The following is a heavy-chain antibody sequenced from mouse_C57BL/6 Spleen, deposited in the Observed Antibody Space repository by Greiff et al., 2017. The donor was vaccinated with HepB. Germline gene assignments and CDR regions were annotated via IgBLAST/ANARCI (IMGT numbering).Heavy chain of an antibody. J-gene: IGHJ3*01. CDR2: IYPRSGNT. V-gene: IGHV1-81*01. CDR3: ARALTAQATGGFAY. D-gene: IGHD3-2*02. CDR1: GYTFTSYG. Sequence: VKVVESGAELARPGASVKLSCKASGYTFTSYGISWVKQRTGQGLEWIGEIYPRSGNTYYNEKFKGKATLTADKSSSTAYMELRSLTSEDSAVYFCARALTAQATGGFAYWGQGTLVTVSA.